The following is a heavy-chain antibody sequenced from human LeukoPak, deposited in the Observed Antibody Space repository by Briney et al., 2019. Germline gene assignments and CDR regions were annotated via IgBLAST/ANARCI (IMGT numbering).Heavy chain of an antibody. CDR2: ISGSGGST. CDR3: AGRRRDGXXYYXXMDV. D-gene: IGHD5-24*01. Sequence: PGGSLRLSCVASGFTFSNYWMTWVRQPPGKGLEWVSDISGSGGSTYYADSVKGRFTISRDNSKNTLYLQMDSLRAEDTAVYYCAGRRRDGXXYYXXMDVXXXXXXVXVSS. CDR1: GFTFSNYW. V-gene: IGHV3-23*01. J-gene: IGHJ6*03.